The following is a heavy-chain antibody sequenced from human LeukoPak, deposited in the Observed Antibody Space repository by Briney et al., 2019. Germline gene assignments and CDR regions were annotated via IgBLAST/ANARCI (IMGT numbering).Heavy chain of an antibody. CDR1: GGTFSNYA. Sequence: ASVKVSCKAYGGTFSNYAISWVRQAPGQGLEWMGRIIPIFGTTNYAQKFQGRDTITTDESTSTAYMELSSLRSEDTAVYYCARGGEANYYDTSGYYLYYYWGQGTLVTVSS. J-gene: IGHJ4*02. CDR3: ARGGEANYYDTSGYYLYYY. D-gene: IGHD3-22*01. CDR2: IIPIFGTT. V-gene: IGHV1-69*05.